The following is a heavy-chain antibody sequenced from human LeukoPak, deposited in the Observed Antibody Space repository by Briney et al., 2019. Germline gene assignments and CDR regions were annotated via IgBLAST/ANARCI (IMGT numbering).Heavy chain of an antibody. J-gene: IGHJ4*02. Sequence: SETLSLTCTVSGGSISSGGYYWSWIRQHPGKGLEWIGYIYYSGSTYYNPSLKSRVTIPVDTSKNQFSLKLSSVTAADTAVYYCARGSPLTVTTDYWGQGTLVTVSS. CDR2: IYYSGST. D-gene: IGHD4-17*01. CDR1: GGSISSGGYY. CDR3: ARGSPLTVTTDY. V-gene: IGHV4-31*03.